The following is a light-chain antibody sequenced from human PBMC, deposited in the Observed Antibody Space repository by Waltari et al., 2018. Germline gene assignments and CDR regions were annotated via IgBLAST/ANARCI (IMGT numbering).Light chain of an antibody. J-gene: IGKJ2*01. CDR3: QHYNSYSGDT. CDR2: KTS. Sequence: DIQMTQSPSTLSASVGDRVIITCRASQSITTWLAWYQQKPGKASKLLIYKTSTLESGVPSRFSGSGSGTEFTLTISSLQPDDFATYYCQHYNSYSGDTFGQGTKLEI. V-gene: IGKV1-5*03. CDR1: QSITTW.